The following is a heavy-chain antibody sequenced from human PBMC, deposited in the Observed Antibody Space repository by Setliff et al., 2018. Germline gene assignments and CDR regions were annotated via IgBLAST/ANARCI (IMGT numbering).Heavy chain of an antibody. CDR1: DDSISSRRYY. V-gene: IGHV4-61*09. CDR2: IYTSWST. CDR3: ARMSGFQYIDV. J-gene: IGHJ6*03. D-gene: IGHD3-3*01. Sequence: ASETLSLTCSVSDDSISSRRYYWGWFRQPAGKELEWVGQIYTSWSTNYNPSLKSRVTISLDTSKNQFSLSLTSVTAADTAVYYCARMSGFQYIDVWGKGTTVTVSS.